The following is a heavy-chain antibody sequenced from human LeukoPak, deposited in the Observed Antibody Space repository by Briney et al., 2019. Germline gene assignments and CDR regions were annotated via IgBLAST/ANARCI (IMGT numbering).Heavy chain of an antibody. Sequence: GGSLRLSCAASGFTFSSYAMHWVRQAPGKGLEYVSAISGDGTSTYYANSVKGRFTISRDNSKNTLYLQMGSLRPEDKAVYYCARRYCGGGNCYHPYDYWGQGTLVTVS. CDR2: ISGDGTST. J-gene: IGHJ4*02. D-gene: IGHD2-15*01. V-gene: IGHV3-64*01. CDR3: ARRYCGGGNCYHPYDY. CDR1: GFTFSSYA.